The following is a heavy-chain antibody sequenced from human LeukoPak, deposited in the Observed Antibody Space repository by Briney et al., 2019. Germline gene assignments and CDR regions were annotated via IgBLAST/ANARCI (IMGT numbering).Heavy chain of an antibody. V-gene: IGHV3-30*02. CDR2: IRYDGSVQ. CDR1: GFIFRDYV. CDR3: ATGRGYFAIHYYMDV. J-gene: IGHJ6*03. D-gene: IGHD2/OR15-2a*01. Sequence: GGSLRLSCIASGFIFRDYVMSWVRQAPDKRLEWVAFIRYDGSVQYYTDSVTGRFTISRDNSKNALYLQMDSLRDEDTAVYSCATGRGYFAIHYYMDVWGKGTTVTVSS.